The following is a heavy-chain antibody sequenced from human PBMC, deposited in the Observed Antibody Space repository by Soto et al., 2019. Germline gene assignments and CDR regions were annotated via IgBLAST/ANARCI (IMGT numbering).Heavy chain of an antibody. Sequence: QVQLQESGPGLVKPSETLSLSCTVSGGSINDYYWSWIRQPPGKGLEWIGYSGNTNYNPSLKSRLXMXLDKSKNQXXLXLXXXXXXXXXXXXXXXXXXXXSDXWGQGILVTVSS. V-gene: IGHV4-4*08. CDR3: XXXXXXXSDX. CDR2: SGNT. CDR1: GGSINDYY. J-gene: IGHJ4*02.